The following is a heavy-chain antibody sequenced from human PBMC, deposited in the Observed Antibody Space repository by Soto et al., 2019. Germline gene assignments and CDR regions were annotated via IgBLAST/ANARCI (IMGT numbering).Heavy chain of an antibody. J-gene: IGHJ4*02. CDR3: ARLLGVVVGVY. CDR1: GYTFTSHA. V-gene: IGHV1-18*01. D-gene: IGHD2-15*01. Sequence: QVQLVQSGVEVKKPGASVKVSCKASGYTFTSHAFSWVRQAPGQGLEWMGWISAYNGNTKNAQKFQGRVTMTTDTSTSTAYMELRSLRSDDTAVYYCARLLGVVVGVYWGQGTLVTVSS. CDR2: ISAYNGNT.